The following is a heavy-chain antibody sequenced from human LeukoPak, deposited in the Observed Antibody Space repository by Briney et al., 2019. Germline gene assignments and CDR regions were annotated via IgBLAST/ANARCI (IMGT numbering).Heavy chain of an antibody. Sequence: PGRSLRLSCAASGFTFDDYAMHWVRQAPGKGLEWVSGISWNSGSIGYADSVKGRFTISRDNAKNTLYLQMNSLRAEDTAVYYCASNRRDSSSWYRYWGQGTLVTVSS. V-gene: IGHV3-9*01. CDR1: GFTFDDYA. J-gene: IGHJ4*02. CDR2: ISWNSGSI. CDR3: ASNRRDSSSWYRY. D-gene: IGHD6-13*01.